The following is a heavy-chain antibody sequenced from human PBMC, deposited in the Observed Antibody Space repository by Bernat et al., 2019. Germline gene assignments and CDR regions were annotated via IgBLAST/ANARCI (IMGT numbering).Heavy chain of an antibody. D-gene: IGHD2-15*01. J-gene: IGHJ4*02. CDR2: IYYSGTT. Sequence: QLQLQESGPGLVKPSETLSLTCTVSGGSISSSSYYWGWIRQPPGKGLEWIGNIYYSGTTYYNPSLKSRVTISVDTSKNQLSLELSSVTAADTSVYYCAGTNYCSGGSCYPNVLGGFDYWGQGTLVPVSS. CDR1: GGSISSSSYY. CDR3: AGTNYCSGGSCYPNVLGGFDY. V-gene: IGHV4-39*01.